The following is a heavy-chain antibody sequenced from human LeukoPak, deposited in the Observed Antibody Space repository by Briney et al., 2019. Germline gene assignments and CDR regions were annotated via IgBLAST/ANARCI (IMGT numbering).Heavy chain of an antibody. CDR1: GGAFSSYA. V-gene: IGHV1-69*04. D-gene: IGHD1-26*01. CDR3: ASPIVGATGFDY. CDR2: IIPILGIA. Sequence: SVKVSCKASGGAFSSYAISWVRQAPGQGLEWMGRIIPILGIANYAQKFQGRVTITADKSTSTAYMELSSLRSEDTAVYYCASPIVGATGFDYWGQGTLVTVSS. J-gene: IGHJ4*02.